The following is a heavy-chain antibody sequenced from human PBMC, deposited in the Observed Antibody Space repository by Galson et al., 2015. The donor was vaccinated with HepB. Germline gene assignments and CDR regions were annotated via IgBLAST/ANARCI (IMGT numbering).Heavy chain of an antibody. V-gene: IGHV3-30*18. J-gene: IGHJ4*02. CDR2: ISYDGSNK. CDR3: AKDGGYCSGGSCYSDY. CDR1: GFTFSSYG. Sequence: SLGLSCAASGFTFSSYGMHWVRQAPGKGLEWVAVISYDGSNKYYADSVKGRFTISRDNSKNTLYLQMNSLRAEDTAVYYCAKDGGYCSGGSCYSDYWGQGTLVTVSS. D-gene: IGHD2-15*01.